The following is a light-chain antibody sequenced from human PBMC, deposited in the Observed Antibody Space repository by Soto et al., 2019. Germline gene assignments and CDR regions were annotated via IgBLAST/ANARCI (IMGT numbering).Light chain of an antibody. CDR3: QQYGGSPRT. V-gene: IGKV3-20*01. J-gene: IGKJ1*01. Sequence: EILLTQSPGTLSLSPGERATLSCRASQSVSSSYLAWYQQKPGQAPRLLIYGASNRATGIPDRFSGSGSGTDFTLTISKLEPEDFAVYHCQQYGGSPRTFGQGTKVDI. CDR2: GAS. CDR1: QSVSSSY.